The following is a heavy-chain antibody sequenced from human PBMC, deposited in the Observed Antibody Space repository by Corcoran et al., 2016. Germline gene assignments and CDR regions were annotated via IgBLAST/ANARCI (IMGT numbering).Heavy chain of an antibody. Sequence: EVQLVESGGGLVQPGGSRRLSCAASGFTFSSYSMNWVRQAPGKGLEWVSYISSSSSTIYYADSVKGRFTISRDNAKNSLYLQRNSLRAEDTAVYYCARDRDRGSSGWYYYFDYWGQGTLVTVSS. J-gene: IGHJ4*02. D-gene: IGHD6-19*01. CDR2: ISSSSSTI. V-gene: IGHV3-48*04. CDR1: GFTFSSYS. CDR3: ARDRDRGSSGWYYYFDY.